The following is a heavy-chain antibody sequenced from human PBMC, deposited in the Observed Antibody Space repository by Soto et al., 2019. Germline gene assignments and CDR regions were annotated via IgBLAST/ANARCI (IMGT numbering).Heavy chain of an antibody. CDR2: IIPIFGTA. J-gene: IGHJ6*02. D-gene: IGHD2-2*01. CDR3: ASATRYCSSTSCYYFGTDRHYYYYGMDV. CDR1: GGTFSSYA. V-gene: IGHV1-69*01. Sequence: QVQLVQSGAEVKKPGSSVKVSCKASGGTFSSYAISWVRQAPGQGLEWMGGIIPIFGTANYAQKFQGRVTSTADDSTSTAYMELSSLRSEDTAVYYCASATRYCSSTSCYYFGTDRHYYYYGMDVWGQGTTVTVSS.